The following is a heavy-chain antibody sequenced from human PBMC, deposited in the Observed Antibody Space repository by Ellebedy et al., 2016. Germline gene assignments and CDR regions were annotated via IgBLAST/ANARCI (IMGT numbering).Heavy chain of an antibody. CDR3: ARGPRSSAYFDY. CDR2: INHSGST. J-gene: IGHJ4*02. Sequence: SETLSLXXAVYGGSFSGYYWSWIRQPPGKGLEWIGEINHSGSTNYNPSLKSRVTISVDTSKNQFSLKLSSVTAADTAVYYCARGPRSSAYFDYWGQGTLVTVSS. CDR1: GGSFSGYY. D-gene: IGHD6-6*01. V-gene: IGHV4-34*01.